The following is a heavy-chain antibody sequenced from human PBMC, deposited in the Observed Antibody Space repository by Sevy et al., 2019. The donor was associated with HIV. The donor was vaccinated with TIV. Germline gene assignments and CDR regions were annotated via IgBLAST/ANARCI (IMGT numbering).Heavy chain of an antibody. CDR1: GFTFSRYG. CDR2: IRYDGSTK. J-gene: IGHJ3*01. Sequence: GGSLRLSCAASGFTFSRYGMHWVRQAPGKGLERVAFIRYDGSTKYYAESVKGRFIISRDNSKDTLYLQMNSLRGDDTSLYYCAKGLGMVQGALLSDDVWGQGTMVTVSS. V-gene: IGHV3-30*02. D-gene: IGHD3-10*01. CDR3: AKGLGMVQGALLSDDV.